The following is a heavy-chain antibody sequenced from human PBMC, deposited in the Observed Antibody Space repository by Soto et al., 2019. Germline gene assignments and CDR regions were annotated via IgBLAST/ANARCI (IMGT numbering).Heavy chain of an antibody. CDR3: AREGSYHDFDY. J-gene: IGHJ4*02. CDR1: GYTFTSYG. Sequence: ASVKVACKASGYTFTSYGISWVRQAPEQGLAWMGWISGYNGDTNYAQKFQGRVTLTTDTSTSTAYLEVMTLRSDDPAVYYCAREGSYHDFDYWGLGTLVTVSS. CDR2: ISGYNGDT. V-gene: IGHV1-18*01. D-gene: IGHD3-16*02.